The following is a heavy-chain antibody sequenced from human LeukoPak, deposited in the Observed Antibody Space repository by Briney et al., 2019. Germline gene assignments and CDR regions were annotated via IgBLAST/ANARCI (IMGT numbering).Heavy chain of an antibody. D-gene: IGHD6-19*01. J-gene: IGHJ5*02. CDR3: AREIRQSGWPVDWFDP. V-gene: IGHV1-2*02. CDR2: INANSGDR. Sequence: GASVKVSCKASEDTFTGYSLHWVRQAPGQGLEWMGWINANSGDRKYAQKFQGRVTMTRDTSIRTAYMEVTRLTSDDTAIYHCAREIRQSGWPVDWFDPWGQGTLVIVSS. CDR1: EDTFTGYS.